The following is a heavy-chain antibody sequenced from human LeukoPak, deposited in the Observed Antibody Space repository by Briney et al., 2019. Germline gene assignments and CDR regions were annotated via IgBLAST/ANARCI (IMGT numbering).Heavy chain of an antibody. CDR3: AREVTEGVYYGMDV. CDR1: GFTFSSYA. Sequence: GGSLRLSCAASGFTFSSYAMHWVRQAPGKGLEWVAVISYDGSNKYYEDSVKGRCTISRDNSKNTLYLQMNSLRAEDTAVDYCAREVTEGVYYGMDVWGQGTTVTVSS. V-gene: IGHV3-30-3*01. J-gene: IGHJ6*02. CDR2: ISYDGSNK. D-gene: IGHD2-21*02.